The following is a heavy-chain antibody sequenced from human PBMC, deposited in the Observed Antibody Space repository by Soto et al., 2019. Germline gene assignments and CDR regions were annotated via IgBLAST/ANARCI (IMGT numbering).Heavy chain of an antibody. Sequence: GGSLRLSCTASGFTFGDYAMSWFRQAPGKGLEWVGFIRSKAYGGTTEYAASVKGRFTISRDDSKSIAYLQMNSLKTEDTAVYYCARALTTYYYYYMDVWGKGTTVTVSS. CDR2: IRSKAYGGTT. V-gene: IGHV3-49*03. J-gene: IGHJ6*03. CDR1: GFTFGDYA. CDR3: ARALTTYYYYYMDV.